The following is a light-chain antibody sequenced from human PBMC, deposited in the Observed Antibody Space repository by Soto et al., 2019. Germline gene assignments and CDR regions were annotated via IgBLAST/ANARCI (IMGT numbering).Light chain of an antibody. V-gene: IGKV3-15*01. Sequence: EIVMAPSPATLSVSNGQGGILPCGASQGIADTFPSYQHIPDQTPTLLIYDTSITAPGRPARFSGSRSGPEFTLPTPTPHSEDFALYYCQHYVTWPHTLGRGTKVDTK. J-gene: IGKJ4*01. CDR2: DTS. CDR3: QHYVTWPHT. CDR1: QGIADT.